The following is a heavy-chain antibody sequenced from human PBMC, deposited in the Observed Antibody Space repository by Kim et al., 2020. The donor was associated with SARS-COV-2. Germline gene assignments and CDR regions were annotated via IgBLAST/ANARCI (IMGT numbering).Heavy chain of an antibody. Sequence: SETLSLTCAVYGGSFSGYYWSWIRQPPGKGLEWIGEINHSGSTNYNPSLKSRVTISVDTSKNQFSLKLSSVTAADTAVYYCARGITMVRGVIMDYFDYWG. CDR1: GGSFSGYY. CDR3: ARGITMVRGVIMDYFDY. V-gene: IGHV4-34*01. CDR2: INHSGST. D-gene: IGHD3-10*01. J-gene: IGHJ4*01.